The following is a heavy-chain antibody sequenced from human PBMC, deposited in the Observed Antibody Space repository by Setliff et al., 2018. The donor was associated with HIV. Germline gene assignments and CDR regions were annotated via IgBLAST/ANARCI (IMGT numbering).Heavy chain of an antibody. CDR1: GFTFSRYA. V-gene: IGHV3-7*03. CDR2: IKYDGSEK. D-gene: IGHD2-21*02. CDR3: AREVTSFEAFDL. Sequence: GGSLRLSCAASGFTFSRYALYWVRQAPGKGLEWVANIKYDGSEKYYVGSVKGRFTISRDNAKNSLYLQMSSLRAEDTAVYYCAREVTSFEAFDLWGQGTMVTVSS. J-gene: IGHJ3*01.